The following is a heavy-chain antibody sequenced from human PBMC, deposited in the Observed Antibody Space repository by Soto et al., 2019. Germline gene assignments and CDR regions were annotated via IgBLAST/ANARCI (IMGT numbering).Heavy chain of an antibody. Sequence: EVQLVESGGGLVEPGGSLRLSCAASGFTFSNAWMIWVRQVPGKGLEWVGRIISKSEGGRTDYAAPVKGRCTVSRDESRYTLFLEMSSLTSEATGIYYCATLYEAVACRHVFEYWGRGALVTVSS. CDR2: IISKSEGGRT. D-gene: IGHD6-19*01. V-gene: IGHV3-15*07. J-gene: IGHJ4*02. CDR3: ATLYEAVACRHVFEY. CDR1: GFTFSNAW.